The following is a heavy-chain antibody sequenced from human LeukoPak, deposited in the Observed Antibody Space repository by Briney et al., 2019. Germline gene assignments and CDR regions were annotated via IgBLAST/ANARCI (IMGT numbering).Heavy chain of an antibody. J-gene: IGHJ6*02. CDR1: GGSISSYY. CDR2: IYYSGST. D-gene: IGHD4-23*01. CDR3: ARRETMTTVAGYYYYGMDV. Sequence: PSETLSLTCTVSGGSISSYYWSWIRQPPGKGLEWIGYIYYSGSTNYNPSLKSRVTISVDTSKNQFSLKLSSVTAADTAVYYCARRETMTTVAGYYYYGMDVWGQGTTVTVSS. V-gene: IGHV4-59*08.